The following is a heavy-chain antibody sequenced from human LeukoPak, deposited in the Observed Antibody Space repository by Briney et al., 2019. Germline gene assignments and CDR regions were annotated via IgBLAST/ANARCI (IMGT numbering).Heavy chain of an antibody. CDR2: INTDGSNT. CDR3: ARTGTSLAAY. J-gene: IGHJ4*02. CDR1: GFTFSRFW. V-gene: IGHV3-74*01. D-gene: IGHD1-1*01. Sequence: GGSLRLSCVASGFTFSRFWMQWVRHAPGKGLVCVSRINTDGSNTNYADSVRGRFTISRDSAKNTLYLQMNSLRAEDTAVYYCARTGTSLAAYWGQGTLVTVSS.